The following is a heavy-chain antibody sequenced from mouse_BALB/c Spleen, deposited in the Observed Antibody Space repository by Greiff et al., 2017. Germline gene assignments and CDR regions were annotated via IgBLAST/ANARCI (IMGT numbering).Heavy chain of an antibody. CDR1: GFNIKDTY. CDR2: IDPANGNT. CDR3: ARGVGPAWFAY. V-gene: IGHV14-3*02. J-gene: IGHJ3*01. Sequence: VQLQQSGAELVKPGASVKLSCTASGFNIKDTYMHWVKQRPEQGLEWIGRIDPANGNTKYDPKFQGKATITADTSSNTAYLQLSSLTSEDTAVYYCARGVGPAWFAYWGQGTLVTVSA.